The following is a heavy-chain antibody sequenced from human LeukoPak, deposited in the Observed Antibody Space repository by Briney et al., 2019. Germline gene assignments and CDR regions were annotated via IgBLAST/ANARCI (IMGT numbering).Heavy chain of an antibody. J-gene: IGHJ4*02. CDR3: ASTTYYYDSSGYSQDY. V-gene: IGHV3-7*01. CDR2: IKQDGSEK. CDR1: GFTFSSYW. D-gene: IGHD3-22*01. Sequence: PGGFLRLSCAASGFTFSSYWMSWVRQAPGKGLEWVANIKQDGSEKYYVDSVKGRFTISRDNAKNSLYLQMNSLRAEDTAVYYCASTTYYYDSSGYSQDYWGQGTLVTVSS.